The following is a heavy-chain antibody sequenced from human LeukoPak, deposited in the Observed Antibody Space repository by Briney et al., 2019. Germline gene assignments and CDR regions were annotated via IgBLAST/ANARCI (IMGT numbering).Heavy chain of an antibody. D-gene: IGHD4/OR15-4a*01. CDR3: ARDDEFDDYDRGRYTNTFDY. CDR2: MSKDGSII. J-gene: IGHJ4*02. V-gene: IGHV3-33*01. Sequence: GVSLRLSCAASGFPFSSYGLHWVRQAPGKGLEWVAVMSKDGSIIHHADSVKGRFTISRDNFKNTLYLQMNSLRAEDTAVYYCARDDEFDDYDRGRYTNTFDYWGQGTLVTVSS. CDR1: GFPFSSYG.